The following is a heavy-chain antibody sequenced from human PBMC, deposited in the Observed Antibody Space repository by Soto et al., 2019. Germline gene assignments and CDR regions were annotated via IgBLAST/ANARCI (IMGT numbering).Heavy chain of an antibody. Sequence: ASVKVSCKASGYTFTSYGISWVRQAPGQGLEWMGWISAYNGNTNYAQKLQGRVTMTTDTSTSTAYMELRSLRSDDTAVYYCARVPNGDYFYYYGMDVWGQGTTVTVSS. CDR1: GYTFTSYG. CDR3: ARVPNGDYFYYYGMDV. CDR2: ISAYNGNT. D-gene: IGHD2-21*02. V-gene: IGHV1-18*01. J-gene: IGHJ6*02.